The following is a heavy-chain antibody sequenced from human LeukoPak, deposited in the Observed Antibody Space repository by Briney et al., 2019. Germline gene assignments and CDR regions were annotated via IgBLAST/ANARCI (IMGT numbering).Heavy chain of an antibody. CDR2: ITHDGST. J-gene: IGHJ3*01. Sequence: SETLSLTCTVSGDSIRSSAHYWGWVRQPPGKGLEWIGDITHDGSTYLNPSLKSRVTISVDPSKNHFSLNLSSVTAADTAVYYCARVRTVSTTFEAFALWGQGTMVIVSS. V-gene: IGHV4-39*02. CDR1: GDSIRSSAHY. CDR3: ARVRTVSTTFEAFAL. D-gene: IGHD1-1*01.